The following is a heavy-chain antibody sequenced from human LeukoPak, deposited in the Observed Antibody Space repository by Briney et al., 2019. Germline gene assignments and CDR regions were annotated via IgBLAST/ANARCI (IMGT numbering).Heavy chain of an antibody. Sequence: PSETLSLTCAVYGGSFSGYYWSWIRQPPGKGLEWIGEINHSGSTNYNPSLKSRVTISVDTSKNQFSLKLSSVTAADTAVYYCARGRRGITMIVVVRPFDYWGQGTLVTVSS. CDR3: ARGRRGITMIVVVRPFDY. D-gene: IGHD3-22*01. CDR1: GGSFSGYY. V-gene: IGHV4-34*01. J-gene: IGHJ4*02. CDR2: INHSGST.